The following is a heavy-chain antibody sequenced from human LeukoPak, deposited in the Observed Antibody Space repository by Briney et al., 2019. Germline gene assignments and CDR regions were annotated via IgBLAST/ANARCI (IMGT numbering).Heavy chain of an antibody. CDR3: ARGGRRWLQPTDY. J-gene: IGHJ4*02. Sequence: GAPVKVSCKASGYTFTSYDINWVRQATGQGLEWMGWMNPNSGNTGYAQKFQGRVTITRNTSISTAYMELSSLRSEDTAVYYCARGGRRWLQPTDYWGQGTLVTVSS. D-gene: IGHD5-24*01. CDR1: GYTFTSYD. CDR2: MNPNSGNT. V-gene: IGHV1-8*03.